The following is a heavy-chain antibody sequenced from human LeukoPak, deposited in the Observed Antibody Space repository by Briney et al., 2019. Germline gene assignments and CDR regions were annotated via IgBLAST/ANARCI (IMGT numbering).Heavy chain of an antibody. CDR3: ARVGYSSSSIDYYYYYMDV. J-gene: IGHJ6*03. CDR2: IIPIFGTA. Sequence: GASVKVSCKASGGTFSSYAISWVRQAPGQGLEWMGGIIPIFGTANYAQKFQGRVTITTDESTSTAYMELSSLRSEDTAVYYCARVGYSSSSIDYYYYYMDVWGKGTTVTVSS. V-gene: IGHV1-69*05. CDR1: GGTFSSYA. D-gene: IGHD6-6*01.